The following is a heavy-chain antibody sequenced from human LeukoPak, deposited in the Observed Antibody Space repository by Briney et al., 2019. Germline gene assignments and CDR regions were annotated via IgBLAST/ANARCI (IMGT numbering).Heavy chain of an antibody. D-gene: IGHD6-13*01. V-gene: IGHV3-30*19. J-gene: IGHJ4*02. Sequence: GGSLRLSCAASGFTFSSYGMHWVRQAPGKGLEWVAVIWYDGSNKYYADSVKGRFTISRDNSKNTLYLQMNSLRAEDTAVYYCARSRYSSSWYGYWGQGTLVTVSS. CDR1: GFTFSSYG. CDR3: ARSRYSSSWYGY. CDR2: IWYDGSNK.